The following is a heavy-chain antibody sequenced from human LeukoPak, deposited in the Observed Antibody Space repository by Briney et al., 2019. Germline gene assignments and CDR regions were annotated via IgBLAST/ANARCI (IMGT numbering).Heavy chain of an antibody. CDR1: GFTFSYYS. D-gene: IGHD5-12*01. J-gene: IGHJ4*02. Sequence: GSLRLSCVASGFTFSYYSMNWVRQAPGKGLEWVSYINSISGEIWYADSVKGRFTISRDDAKNSLYLQMNSLRDEDTAVYYCARDHGYAFDYWGQGTLVTVSS. CDR3: ARDHGYAFDY. V-gene: IGHV3-48*02. CDR2: INSISGEI.